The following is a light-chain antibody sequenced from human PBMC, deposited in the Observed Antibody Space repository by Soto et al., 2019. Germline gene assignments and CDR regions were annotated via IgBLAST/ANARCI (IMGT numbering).Light chain of an antibody. CDR1: QSIFSNY. CDR3: QQYGTSPRT. CDR2: GAS. V-gene: IGKV3-20*01. J-gene: IGKJ1*01. Sequence: EVMLTQSPGTLSLSPGERATLSCRASQSIFSNYLAWYQQQSGQAPRLLIYGASNRATGIPDRFSGSGSGTDFTLTTSRLEPEDFAVYYCQQYGTSPRTFGQGTKVEFK.